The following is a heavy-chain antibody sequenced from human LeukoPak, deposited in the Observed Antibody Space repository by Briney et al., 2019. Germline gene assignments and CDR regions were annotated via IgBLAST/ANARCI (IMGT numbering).Heavy chain of an antibody. Sequence: ASVKVSCKASGYTFTNYYIHWVRQATGQGLEWMGWMNPNSGNTGYAQKFQGRVTMTRNTSISTAYMELSSLRSEDTAVYYCARGGGIAPSTIYWYFDLWGRGTLVTISS. V-gene: IGHV1-8*02. CDR1: GYTFTNYY. CDR3: ARGGGIAPSTIYWYFDL. CDR2: MNPNSGNT. D-gene: IGHD6-13*01. J-gene: IGHJ2*01.